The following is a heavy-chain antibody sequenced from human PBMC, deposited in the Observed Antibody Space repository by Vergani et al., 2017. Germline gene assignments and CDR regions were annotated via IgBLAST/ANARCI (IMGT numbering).Heavy chain of an antibody. CDR3: AREERSNTSPFVGD. CDR2: ISGHGDRT. J-gene: IGHJ4*02. D-gene: IGHD2/OR15-2a*01. V-gene: IGHV3-23*01. Sequence: EVHLLESGGGQVEAGGSLRLSCVASGFTFSNSAMSWVRQTSGEGLEWVSAISGHGDRTYYADSVKGRFTISRDNSKNTVYLQMNSLKAEDRATYYCAREERSNTSPFVGDWGQGTLVTVSS. CDR1: GFTFSNSA.